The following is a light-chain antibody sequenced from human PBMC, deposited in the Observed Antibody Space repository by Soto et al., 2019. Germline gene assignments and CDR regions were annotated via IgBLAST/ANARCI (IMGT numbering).Light chain of an antibody. CDR3: QQYCLPPHS. CDR2: PAS. Sequence: EIVLTQSPGTLSLSPGERATLSCRASQTINNNYLALYQQKPCQTPRLLVDPASNRATGIPDRIRGGGSGTDFPLTISSLEPEDFAVYYCQQYCLPPHSFGQGTRVEIK. V-gene: IGKV3-20*01. CDR1: QTINNNY. J-gene: IGKJ2*01.